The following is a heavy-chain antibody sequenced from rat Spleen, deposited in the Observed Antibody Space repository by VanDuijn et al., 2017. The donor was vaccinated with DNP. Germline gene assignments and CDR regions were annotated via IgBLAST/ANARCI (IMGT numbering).Heavy chain of an antibody. J-gene: IGHJ3*01. Sequence: EVQLVESGGGLVQPGRSLRLSCAASGFTFSAYYMAWVRQAPTKGLEWVAYIRYDGGSTYYGDSVKGRFTISRDIAKNTLYLQMNSLRSEDTATYFCAIYFYSGDNWFGYWGQGTLVTVSS. D-gene: IGHD1-1*01. V-gene: IGHV5-20*01. CDR2: IRYDGGST. CDR1: GFTFSAYY. CDR3: AIYFYSGDNWFGY.